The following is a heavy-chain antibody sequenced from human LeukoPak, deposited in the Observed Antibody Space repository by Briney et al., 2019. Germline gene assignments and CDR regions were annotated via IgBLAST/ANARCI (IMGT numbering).Heavy chain of an antibody. D-gene: IGHD5-18*01. V-gene: IGHV1-2*03. Sequence: LGASVNVSCKAYGYTFTGYYIYLVRQAPGQGLEWMGWINPNSGDTKYAQNFQGRVTMTRDTSITTAYVEVSRLRSDDTAIYYCAREHTYGVHNAFDIWGQGTMVTVSS. CDR2: INPNSGDT. CDR1: GYTFTGYY. CDR3: AREHTYGVHNAFDI. J-gene: IGHJ3*02.